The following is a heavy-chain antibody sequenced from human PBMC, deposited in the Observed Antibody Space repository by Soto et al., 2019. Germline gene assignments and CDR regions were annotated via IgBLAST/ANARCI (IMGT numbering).Heavy chain of an antibody. Sequence: VGSLRLSCAASGFTFSSYAMSWVRQAPGKGLEWVSAISGSGGSTYYADSVKGRFTISRDNSKNTLYLQMNSLRAEDTAVYYCATGDYYDSSGYYPNYGMDVWGQGTTVTVSS. CDR1: GFTFSSYA. V-gene: IGHV3-23*01. CDR2: ISGSGGST. J-gene: IGHJ6*02. D-gene: IGHD3-22*01. CDR3: ATGDYYDSSGYYPNYGMDV.